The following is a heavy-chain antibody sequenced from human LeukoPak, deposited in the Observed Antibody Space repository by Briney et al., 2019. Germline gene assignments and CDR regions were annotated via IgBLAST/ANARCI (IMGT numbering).Heavy chain of an antibody. Sequence: SETLSLTCTVSGGSISSYYWSWIRQPPGKGLEWIGYIYYSGSTNYNPSLKSRVTISVDTSKNQFSLKLSSVTAADTAVYYCARVSPEKDAFDIWGQGTMVTVSS. V-gene: IGHV4-59*01. CDR2: IYYSGST. CDR1: GGSISSYY. J-gene: IGHJ3*02. CDR3: ARVSPEKDAFDI.